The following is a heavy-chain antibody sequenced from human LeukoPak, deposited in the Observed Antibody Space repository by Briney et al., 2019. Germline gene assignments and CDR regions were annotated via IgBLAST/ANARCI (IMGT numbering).Heavy chain of an antibody. CDR3: ARGEAPTASHDY. CDR2: MNPNSGNT. V-gene: IGHV1-8*03. D-gene: IGHD4-17*01. J-gene: IGHJ4*02. CDR1: GYTFTIYD. Sequence: ASVKVPCKASGYTFTIYDINWVRQATGQGLEWMGWMNPNSGNTGYAQKFQGRVTITRNTSISTAYMELSSLRSEDTAVYYCARGEAPTASHDYWGQGTLVTVSS.